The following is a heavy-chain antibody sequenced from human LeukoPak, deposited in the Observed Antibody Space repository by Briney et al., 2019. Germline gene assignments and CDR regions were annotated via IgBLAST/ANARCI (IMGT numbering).Heavy chain of an antibody. CDR2: IYYSGST. V-gene: IGHV4-39*07. CDR1: GGSIRSSSYY. J-gene: IGHJ3*02. Sequence: SETLSLTCSVSGGSIRSSSYYWGWIRQPPGKGLEWIGSIYYSGSTYYNPSLKSRVTISIDTSKNQFSLKLSSVTAADTAVYYCVANGWYALDIWGQGTMVTVSS. CDR3: VANGWYALDI. D-gene: IGHD6-19*01.